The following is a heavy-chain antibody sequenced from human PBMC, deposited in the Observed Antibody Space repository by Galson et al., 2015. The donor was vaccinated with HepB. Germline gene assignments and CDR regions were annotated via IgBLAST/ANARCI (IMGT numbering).Heavy chain of an antibody. Sequence: SLRLSCAASGFTFSSYGMHWVRQAPGKGLEWVAVISYDGSNKYYADSVKGRFTISRDNSKNTLYLQMNSLRAEDTAVYYCAKDLGGGIGGQGTLVTVSS. CDR2: ISYDGSNK. D-gene: IGHD6-13*01. CDR3: AKDLGGGI. V-gene: IGHV3-30*18. J-gene: IGHJ4*02. CDR1: GFTFSSYG.